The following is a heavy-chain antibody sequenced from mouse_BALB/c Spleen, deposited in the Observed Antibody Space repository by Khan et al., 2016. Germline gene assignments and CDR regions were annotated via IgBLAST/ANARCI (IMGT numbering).Heavy chain of an antibody. CDR3: ARYYDYDYFDY. D-gene: IGHD2-4*01. J-gene: IGHJ2*01. CDR1: GYSITSDYV. V-gene: IGHV3-2*02. Sequence: EVELVESGPGLVKPSQSLSLTCTVTGYSITSDYVWNWIRQFPGNKLEWMCYISYCGSTSYNPSLKSQTSITRDTSKNQFLLQLHSVTTEDTATDYCARYYDYDYFDYWGQGTTLTVSS. CDR2: ISYCGST.